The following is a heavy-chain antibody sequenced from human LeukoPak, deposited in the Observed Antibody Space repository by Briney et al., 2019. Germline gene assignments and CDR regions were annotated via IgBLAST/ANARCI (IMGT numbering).Heavy chain of an antibody. D-gene: IGHD2-21*02. CDR3: AKEGLLTPWYFDY. Sequence: GGSLRLSCAASGFTFSSYAMSWVRQAPGKGLEWVSAISGKGRFTISRDNSKNTLYLQMNSLRAEDTAVYYCAKEGLLTPWYFDYWGQGTLVTVSS. V-gene: IGHV3-23*01. CDR1: GFTFSSYA. CDR2: ISG. J-gene: IGHJ4*02.